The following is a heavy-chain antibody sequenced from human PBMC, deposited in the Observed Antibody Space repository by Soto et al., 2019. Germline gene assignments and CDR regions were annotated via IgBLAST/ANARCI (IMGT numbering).Heavy chain of an antibody. CDR3: ARYRPAKGVQ. Sequence: PSETLSLTCTVSGGSISSSSYYWGWIRQSPGKGLEWIGSIYYSGSTYYNPSLKSRVTISVDTSKNQFSLKVSSVTAADTAVYYCARYRPAKGVQWGQGNLVTVYS. CDR1: GGSISSSSYY. V-gene: IGHV4-39*01. CDR2: IYYSGST. J-gene: IGHJ4*02. D-gene: IGHD2-2*01.